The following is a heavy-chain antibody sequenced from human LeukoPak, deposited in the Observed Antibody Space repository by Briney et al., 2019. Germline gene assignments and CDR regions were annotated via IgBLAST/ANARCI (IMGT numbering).Heavy chain of an antibody. Sequence: SETLSLTCTVSGGSISSYYWSWIRQPAGKGLEWIGRIYTSGSTNYNPSLKSRVTVSVDTSKNQFSLKLSSVTAADTAVYYCARELNYYGSGSYRYYYYYGMDVWGQGTTVTVSS. V-gene: IGHV4-4*07. CDR2: IYTSGST. CDR1: GGSISSYY. D-gene: IGHD3-10*01. CDR3: ARELNYYGSGSYRYYYYYGMDV. J-gene: IGHJ6*02.